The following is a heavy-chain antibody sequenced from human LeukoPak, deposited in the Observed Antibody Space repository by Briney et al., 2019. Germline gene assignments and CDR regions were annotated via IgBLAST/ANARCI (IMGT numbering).Heavy chain of an antibody. V-gene: IGHV1-2*02. D-gene: IGHD2-2*02. J-gene: IGHJ3*02. CDR2: INPNSGGT. CDR1: GYTFTGYY. CDR3: ARGAPSTDIVVVPAAIRRPHAFDI. Sequence: ASVKVSCKASGYTFTGYYIYWVRQAPGQGLEWMGWINPNSGGTHYAQKVQGRVTMTRDTSISTAYMELSRLRSDDTAVYYCARGAPSTDIVVVPAAIRRPHAFDIWGQGTMVTVSS.